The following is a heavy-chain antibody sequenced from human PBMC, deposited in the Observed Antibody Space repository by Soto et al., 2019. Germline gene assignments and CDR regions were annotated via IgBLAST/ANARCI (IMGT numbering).Heavy chain of an antibody. J-gene: IGHJ4*02. CDR2: IIWNSDSK. V-gene: IGHV3-9*01. Sequence: GGSLRLSCAASGFTFYDYAMHWVRQAPGKGLEWVSGIIWNSDSKGYGDSVKGRFTISRDNAKNSLYLQMNSLRPEDTALYYCAKDIGAVYNYEIRFXYWGQGTLVXVCS. CDR1: GFTFYDYA. CDR3: AKDIGAVYNYEIRFXY. D-gene: IGHD5-18*01.